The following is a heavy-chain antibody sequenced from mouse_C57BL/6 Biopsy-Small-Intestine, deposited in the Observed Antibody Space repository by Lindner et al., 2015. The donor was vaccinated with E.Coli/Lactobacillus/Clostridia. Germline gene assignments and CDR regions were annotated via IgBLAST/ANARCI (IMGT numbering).Heavy chain of an antibody. CDR2: FYPGSGSI. V-gene: IGHV1-62-2*01. J-gene: IGHJ2*01. D-gene: IGHD2-1*01. CDR3: VRHEEGIYYGNFYFDY. Sequence: LQEVWRLRLVKPGASVKLSCRASGYTFTEYNIHWVKQRSGQGLEWIGWFYPGSGSIKYNEKFRDKATLTADKSSNTVYMDLSRLTSEDSAVYFCVRHEEGIYYGNFYFDYWGQGTTLTVSS. CDR1: GYTFTEYN.